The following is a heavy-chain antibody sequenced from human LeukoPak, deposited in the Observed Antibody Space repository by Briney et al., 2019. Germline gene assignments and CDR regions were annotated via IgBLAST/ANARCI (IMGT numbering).Heavy chain of an antibody. D-gene: IGHD6-13*01. CDR1: GYTFTGYY. CDR3: AMAAAGTHFDY. CDR2: INPNSGGT. J-gene: IGHJ4*02. V-gene: IGHV1-2*02. Sequence: ASVKVSCKASGYTFTGYYMHWVRQAPGQGLEWMGWINPNSGGTNYAQKFQGRVTMTRDMSTSTVYMELSSLRSEDTAVYFCAMAAAGTHFDYWGQGTLVTVSS.